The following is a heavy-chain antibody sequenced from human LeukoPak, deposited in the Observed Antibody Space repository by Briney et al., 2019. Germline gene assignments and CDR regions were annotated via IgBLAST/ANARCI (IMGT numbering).Heavy chain of an antibody. CDR1: GFTFSDYY. V-gene: IGHV3-11*04. Sequence: GGSLRLSCAASGFTFSDYYMSWIRQAPGKGLEWVSYISSSGGTIYSADSVKGRFTISRDNAKNSLYLHMNSLRAEDTAVYYCAKDQDYYYFDYWGQGTLVTVSS. D-gene: IGHD2/OR15-2a*01. CDR2: ISSSGGTI. J-gene: IGHJ4*02. CDR3: AKDQDYYYFDY.